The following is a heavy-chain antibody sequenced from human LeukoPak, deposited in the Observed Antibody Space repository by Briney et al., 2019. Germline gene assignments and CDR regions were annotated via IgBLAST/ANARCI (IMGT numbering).Heavy chain of an antibody. CDR2: IFYSGNT. Sequence: KPSETLSLTRTVFDGSISSSSYYWGWIRQPPGKGLEWIGSIFYSGNTYYNPSLKSRVTISLDTSKNQFSLELRSVTAADTAVYYCATYPYGDLRWDAFDVWGQGTMVTVSS. V-gene: IGHV4-39*07. D-gene: IGHD4-17*01. CDR3: ATYPYGDLRWDAFDV. J-gene: IGHJ3*01. CDR1: DGSISSSSYY.